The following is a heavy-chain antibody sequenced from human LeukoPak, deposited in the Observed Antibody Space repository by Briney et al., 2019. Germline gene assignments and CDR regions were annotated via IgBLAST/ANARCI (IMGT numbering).Heavy chain of an antibody. Sequence: SETLSLTCSVSGGSINSYYWSWIRQPPGKGLEWIGYIFYTGTTKYNPSLKSRLTISVDRSMNQFSMKLTSVTGADTAVYYCARGSSWGEHAWGQGILVTVSS. CDR2: IFYTGTT. V-gene: IGHV4-59*01. CDR3: ARGSSWGEHA. J-gene: IGHJ5*02. D-gene: IGHD3-16*01. CDR1: GGSINSYY.